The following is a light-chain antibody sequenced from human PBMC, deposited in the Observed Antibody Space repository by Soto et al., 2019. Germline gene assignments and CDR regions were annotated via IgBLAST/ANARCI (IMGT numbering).Light chain of an antibody. CDR3: CSYAGSSTLYVV. V-gene: IGLV2-23*01. J-gene: IGLJ2*01. CDR2: EGS. Sequence: QSVLTQPASVSGSPGQSITISCTGTSSDVGSYNLVSWYQQHPGKAPKLMIYEGSKRPSGASNRFSGSKSGNTASLTISGLQAEDEADYYCCSYAGSSTLYVVFGGGTKVTVL. CDR1: SSDVGSYNL.